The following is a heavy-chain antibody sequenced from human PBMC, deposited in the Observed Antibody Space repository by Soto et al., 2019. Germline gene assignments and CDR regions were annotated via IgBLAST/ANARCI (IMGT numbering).Heavy chain of an antibody. V-gene: IGHV1-2*02. CDR2: INPNSGGT. Sequence: QVQLVQSGAEVKKPGASVKVSCKASGYTFTAYYMHWLRQAPGQGLEWMGWINPNSGGTNYAQRFQGRVTVTNDTSISTHYLKLSSLGSDDTAVYYCARGDFDRSGNYNAGWFAPWGQGTLVTVSS. D-gene: IGHD3-22*01. J-gene: IGHJ5*02. CDR1: GYTFTAYY. CDR3: ARGDFDRSGNYNAGWFAP.